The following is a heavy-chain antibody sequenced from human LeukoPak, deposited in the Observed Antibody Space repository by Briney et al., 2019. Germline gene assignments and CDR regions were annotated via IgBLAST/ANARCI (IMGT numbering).Heavy chain of an antibody. CDR1: GGSISSGNSY. CDR2: IYTSGGT. J-gene: IGHJ4*02. V-gene: IGHV4-61*02. CDR3: AREDTAIVFGPFDY. D-gene: IGHD5-18*01. Sequence: SETLSLTCTVSGGSISSGNSYWNWIRQPAGEGLEWIGRIYTSGGTNYNPSLKSRVTISLDMSKNLFSLKLGSVTAADTAVYYCAREDTAIVFGPFDYWGQGTLVTVSS.